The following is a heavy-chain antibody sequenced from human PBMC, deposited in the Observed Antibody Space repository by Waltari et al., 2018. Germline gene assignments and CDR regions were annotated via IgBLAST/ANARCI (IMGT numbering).Heavy chain of an antibody. CDR1: GFSLSTSGVG. CDR2: IYWNDDK. V-gene: IGHV2-5*01. J-gene: IGHJ2*01. D-gene: IGHD3-10*01. CDR3: AHRHRDYGSGSSYWYFDL. Sequence: QITLKESGPTLVKPTQTLTLTCTFSGFSLSTSGVGVGWIRHPPGKALEWLALIYWNDDKRYSPSLKGRLTITKDTSKNQVVLTMTNMDPVDTATYYCAHRHRDYGSGSSYWYFDLWGRGTLVTVSS.